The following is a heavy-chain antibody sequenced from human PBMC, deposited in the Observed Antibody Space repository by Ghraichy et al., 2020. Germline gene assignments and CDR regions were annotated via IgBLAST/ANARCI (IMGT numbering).Heavy chain of an antibody. J-gene: IGHJ3*02. CDR1: GFTFDDYG. CDR2: INWNGGST. D-gene: IGHD3-3*01. CDR3: ARGGLEWLKNDAFDI. Sequence: GGSLRLSCAASGFTFDDYGMSWVRQAPGKGLEWVSGINWNGGSTGYADSVKGRFTISRDNAKNSLYLQMNSLRAEDTALYHCARGGLEWLKNDAFDIWGQGTMVTVSS. V-gene: IGHV3-20*01.